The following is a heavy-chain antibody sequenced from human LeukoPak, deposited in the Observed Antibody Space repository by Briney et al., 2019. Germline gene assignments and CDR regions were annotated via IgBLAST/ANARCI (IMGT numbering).Heavy chain of an antibody. V-gene: IGHV3-21*01. J-gene: IGHJ2*01. D-gene: IGHD6-13*01. Sequence: GALRLSCAASGFTFSSYSMNWVRQAPGKGLEWVSSISSSSSYIYYADSVKGRFTISRDNAKNSLYLQMNSLRAEDTAVYYCARDGSRIAAAGPRGYWYFDLWGRGTLVTVSS. CDR2: ISSSSSYI. CDR1: GFTFSSYS. CDR3: ARDGSRIAAAGPRGYWYFDL.